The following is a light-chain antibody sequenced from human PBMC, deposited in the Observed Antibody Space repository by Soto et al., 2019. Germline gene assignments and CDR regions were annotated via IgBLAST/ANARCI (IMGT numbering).Light chain of an antibody. CDR2: EVN. Sequence: QSVLTQPPSASGSPGQSVTISCTGTSSDIGGYNYVSWYQQHPGKAPKLMIFEVNKRPSGVPDRFSGSKSGNTASLTVSGLQAEDEADYYCSSYAGINNFCVFGTGTKVTVL. J-gene: IGLJ1*01. CDR1: SSDIGGYNY. CDR3: SSYAGINNFCV. V-gene: IGLV2-8*01.